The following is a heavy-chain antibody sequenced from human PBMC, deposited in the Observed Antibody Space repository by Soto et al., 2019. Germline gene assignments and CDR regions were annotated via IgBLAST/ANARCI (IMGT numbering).Heavy chain of an antibody. V-gene: IGHV3-23*01. CDR1: GFTFSSYA. CDR3: ARYCSSTSCLPYYYYYGMDV. D-gene: IGHD2-2*01. Sequence: PVGSLRLSCAASGFTFSSYAMSWVRQAPGKGLEWVSAISGSGGSTYYADSVKGRFTISRDNYKNTLYLQMNSLRAEDTAVYYCARYCSSTSCLPYYYYYGMDVWGQGTTVTVSS. CDR2: ISGSGGST. J-gene: IGHJ6*02.